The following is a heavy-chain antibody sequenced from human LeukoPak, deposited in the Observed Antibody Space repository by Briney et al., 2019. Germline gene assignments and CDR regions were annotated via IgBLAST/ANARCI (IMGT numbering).Heavy chain of an antibody. CDR1: GFTFSNLW. CDR3: VGGSGWLGDS. V-gene: IGHV3-7*03. D-gene: IGHD6-19*01. CDR2: IKQDGSDI. J-gene: IGHJ4*02. Sequence: PGGSLRLSCTVSGFTFSNLWMTWVRQAPRKGLEWVANIKQDGSDIYYMDSVKGRFTISRDNAKNSLYLQMNSLRAEDTAMYYCVGGSGWLGDSWGRGTLVTVSS.